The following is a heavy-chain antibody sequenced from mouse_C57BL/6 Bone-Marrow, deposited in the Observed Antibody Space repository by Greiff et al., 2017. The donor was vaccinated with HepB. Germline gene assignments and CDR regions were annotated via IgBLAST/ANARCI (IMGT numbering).Heavy chain of an antibody. D-gene: IGHD1-1*01. CDR2: ISDGGSYT. Sequence: VQLQQSGGGLVKPGGSLKLSCAASGFTFSSYAMSWVRQTPEKRLEWVATISDGGSYTYYPDNVKGRFTISRDNAKNNLYLQMSHLKSEDTAMYYCARDMGPSITTVDWGQGTLVTVSA. CDR3: ARDMGPSITTVD. V-gene: IGHV5-4*01. J-gene: IGHJ3*01. CDR1: GFTFSSYA.